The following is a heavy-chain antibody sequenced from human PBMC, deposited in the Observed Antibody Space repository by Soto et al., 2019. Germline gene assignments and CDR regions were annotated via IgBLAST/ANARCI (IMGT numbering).Heavy chain of an antibody. CDR2: IYYSGST. J-gene: IGHJ5*02. D-gene: IGHD3-3*01. V-gene: IGHV4-59*01. CDR3: ARVIFGRGKWFDP. CDR1: GGSISSYY. Sequence: QVHLQESGPGLVRPSEPLFLTCTVSGGSISSYYWCWIRQPPGQGLDWFGYIYYSGSTNYTPYRKRRVTISVDATMNPFSLKISSVTAADTAVYYWARVIFGRGKWFDPWGQGTLVTVSS.